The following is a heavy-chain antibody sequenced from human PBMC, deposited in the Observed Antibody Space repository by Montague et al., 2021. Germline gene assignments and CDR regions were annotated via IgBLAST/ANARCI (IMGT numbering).Heavy chain of an antibody. J-gene: IGHJ3*02. Sequence: SETLSLTCSVSGDSISSYEYYWTWIRQPAGRGLEWIGRVYKRGDTNSNPSLRSRLTLSVGTSKNHFSLTLTSVTAADTAVYFCARDQPVVEPWVGEHWGAFDTWGQGTMVTVSS. CDR2: VYKRGDT. CDR3: ARDQPVVEPWVGEHWGAFDT. D-gene: IGHD3-10*01. V-gene: IGHV4-4*07. CDR1: GDSISSYEYY.